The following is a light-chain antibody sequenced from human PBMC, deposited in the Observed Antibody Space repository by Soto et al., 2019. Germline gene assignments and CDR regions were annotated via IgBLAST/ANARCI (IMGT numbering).Light chain of an antibody. CDR2: DAS. CDR3: QQYNSYSPWT. J-gene: IGKJ1*01. V-gene: IGKV1-5*01. Sequence: DIQMTQSPSTLSASVGDRVTISCRANQSISSWLAWYQQKPGKAPKLLIYDASSLESGVPSRFSGSGFGTEFTLTISSLQPDDFATYYCQQYNSYSPWTFGQGTKVEIK. CDR1: QSISSW.